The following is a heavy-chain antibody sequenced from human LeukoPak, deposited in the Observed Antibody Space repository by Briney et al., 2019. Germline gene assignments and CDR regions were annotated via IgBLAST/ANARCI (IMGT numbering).Heavy chain of an antibody. Sequence: GRSLRLSCAASGFTFSSYAMHWVRQAPGKGLEWVAVISYDGSNKYYADSVKGRFTISRDNSKNTLYLQMNSLRAEDTAVYYCARGNDYGDYTFDYWGQGTLVTVSS. CDR2: ISYDGSNK. CDR1: GFTFSSYA. CDR3: ARGNDYGDYTFDY. D-gene: IGHD4-17*01. V-gene: IGHV3-30-3*01. J-gene: IGHJ4*02.